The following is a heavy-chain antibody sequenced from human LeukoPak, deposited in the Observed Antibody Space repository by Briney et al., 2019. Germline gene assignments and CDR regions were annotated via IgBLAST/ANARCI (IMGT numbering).Heavy chain of an antibody. D-gene: IGHD3-10*01. V-gene: IGHV3-23*01. J-gene: IGHJ4*02. CDR1: GFTLSSYA. CDR3: AKGTFRGVIAHFDY. CDR2: ISDSGGST. Sequence: GGSLRLSWAASGFTLSSYAMSWVRQAPGKGLEWVSCISDSGGSTYYADSVRGRFTISRDNSKNTVYLQMNSLRAEDTAVYYCAKGTFRGVIAHFDYWGQGTLVTVSS.